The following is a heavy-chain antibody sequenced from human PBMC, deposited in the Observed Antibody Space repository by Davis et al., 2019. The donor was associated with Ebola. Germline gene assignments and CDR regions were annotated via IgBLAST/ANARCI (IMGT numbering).Heavy chain of an antibody. CDR1: GGSSSGYH. CDR2: INHSGSS. CDR3: ARATRQGSPGCYFES. D-gene: IGHD6-13*01. Sequence: SETLSLTCAVYGGSSSGYHWTWIRQPPGKGLEWIGEINHSGSSNYNPSLKSRVTISVDTSKNQFSLKLRSVTAADTAVYYCARATRQGSPGCYFESWGPGTLVAVSS. J-gene: IGHJ4*02. V-gene: IGHV4-34*01.